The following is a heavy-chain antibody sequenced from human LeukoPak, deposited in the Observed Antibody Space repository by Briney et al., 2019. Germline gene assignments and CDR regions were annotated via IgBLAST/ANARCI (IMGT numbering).Heavy chain of an antibody. CDR1: GFTFSTYA. J-gene: IGHJ5*02. Sequence: GGSLRLSCAASGFTFSTYAMNWVRQAPGKGLEWVSTISDIGGSTYYADSVKGRFTVSRDNSKNTVYLQMNSLRAEDTAVYYCAKGYYASGSYPTAWGQGTLVTVSS. V-gene: IGHV3-23*01. CDR3: AKGYYASGSYPTA. D-gene: IGHD3-10*01. CDR2: ISDIGGST.